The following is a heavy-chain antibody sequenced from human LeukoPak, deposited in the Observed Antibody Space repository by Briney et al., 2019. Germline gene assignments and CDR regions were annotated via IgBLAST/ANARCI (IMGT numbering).Heavy chain of an antibody. CDR3: ATRSGWTYWYFDL. V-gene: IGHV3-23*01. CDR1: GFTFSSYA. D-gene: IGHD6-19*01. Sequence: GGSLRLSCAASGFTFSSYAMSWVRQAPGKGLEWVSAISGSGGSTYYADSVKGRFTISRDNSKNTLYLQMNSLRAEDTAVYYCATRSGWTYWYFDLWGRGTLVTVSS. J-gene: IGHJ2*01. CDR2: ISGSGGST.